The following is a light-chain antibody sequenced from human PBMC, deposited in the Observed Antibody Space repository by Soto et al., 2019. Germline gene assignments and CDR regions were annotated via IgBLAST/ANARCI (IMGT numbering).Light chain of an antibody. J-gene: IGLJ2*01. V-gene: IGLV2-23*03. Sequence: QSVLTQPASVSGSPGQSITISCTGTSSDVGNYNLVSWYQHHPGKAPKLMIFEGSKRPSGVSNRFSGSKSGNTASLTSSGLQAEDEADYYCCSYAGISTFVVFGGGTKLTVL. CDR2: EGS. CDR3: CSYAGISTFVV. CDR1: SSDVGNYNL.